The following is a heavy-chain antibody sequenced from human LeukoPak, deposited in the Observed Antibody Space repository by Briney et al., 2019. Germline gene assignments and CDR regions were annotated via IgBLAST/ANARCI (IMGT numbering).Heavy chain of an antibody. CDR2: ISSNGGST. Sequence: GGSLRLSCAASGFTFSSYAMHWVRQAPGKGLEYVSAISSNGGSTYYANSVKGRFTISRDNSKNTLYLQMGGLRAEDMAVYYCARVVTFGYFDLWGRGTLVTVSS. CDR3: ARVVTFGYFDL. J-gene: IGHJ2*01. CDR1: GFTFSSYA. V-gene: IGHV3-64*01.